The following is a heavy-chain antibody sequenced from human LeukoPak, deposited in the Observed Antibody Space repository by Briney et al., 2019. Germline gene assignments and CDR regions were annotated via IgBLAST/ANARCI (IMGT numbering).Heavy chain of an antibody. CDR2: ISWNSGSV. CDR1: GFSFDDYT. Sequence: GGSLRLSCAASGFSFDDYTMHWVRQAPGKGLEWVSDISWNSGSVAYADSVRGRFTISRDNSKNTLYLQMNSLRAEDTAVYYCAKKWVAAAGKVYWGQGTLVTVSS. V-gene: IGHV3-9*01. CDR3: AKKWVAAAGKVY. D-gene: IGHD6-13*01. J-gene: IGHJ4*02.